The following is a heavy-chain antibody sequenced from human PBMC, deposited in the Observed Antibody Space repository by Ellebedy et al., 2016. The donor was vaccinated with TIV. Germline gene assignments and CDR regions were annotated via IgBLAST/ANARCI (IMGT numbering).Heavy chain of an antibody. D-gene: IGHD3-22*01. J-gene: IGHJ4*02. CDR3: AIMGGSTGWASDH. CDR1: GGSISRYY. Sequence: SETLSLTCSVSGGSISRYYWSWVRQPPGKGLEWIGYIYYSGSANYNPSLRSRITMSVDTPKNQFSLKLSSVTTADTAVYYCAIMGGSTGWASDHWGQGILVTVSS. V-gene: IGHV4-59*01. CDR2: IYYSGSA.